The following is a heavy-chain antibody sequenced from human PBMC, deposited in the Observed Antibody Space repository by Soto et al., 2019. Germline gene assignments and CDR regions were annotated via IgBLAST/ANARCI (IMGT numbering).Heavy chain of an antibody. CDR3: ARDVGVDIVATTPGY. CDR1: GYTFTGYY. D-gene: IGHD5-12*01. Sequence: ASVKVSCKASGYTFTGYYMHWVRQAPGQGLEWMGWINPNSGGTNYAQKFQGWVTMTRDTSISTAYMELSRLRSDDTAVYYCARDVGVDIVATTPGYWGQGTLVTVSS. CDR2: INPNSGGT. V-gene: IGHV1-2*04. J-gene: IGHJ4*02.